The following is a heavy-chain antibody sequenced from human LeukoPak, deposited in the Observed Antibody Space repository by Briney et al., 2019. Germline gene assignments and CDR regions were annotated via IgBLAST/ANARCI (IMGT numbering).Heavy chain of an antibody. CDR3: ARYYYGSGSSEYVGILEYGMDV. Sequence: GASVKVSCKASGGTFSSYAFSWVRQAPGQGLEWMGGIIPIVGTTNYAQMFQGRVTITADESTSTAYMELSSLRSEDTAVYYCARYYYGSGSSEYVGILEYGMDVWGQGTTVTVSS. CDR2: IIPIVGTT. CDR1: GGTFSSYA. J-gene: IGHJ6*02. D-gene: IGHD3-10*01. V-gene: IGHV1-69*13.